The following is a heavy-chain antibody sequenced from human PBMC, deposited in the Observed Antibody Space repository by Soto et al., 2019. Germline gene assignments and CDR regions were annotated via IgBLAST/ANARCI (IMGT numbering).Heavy chain of an antibody. J-gene: IGHJ4*02. CDR3: ARGRPVIYDSSGYPFDY. CDR2: ISAYNGNT. Sequence: ASVKVSCKASGYTFTSYGISWVRQAPGQGLEWMGWISAYNGNTNYAQKLQGRVTMTTDTSTSTAYMELRSLRSDDTAVYYCARGRPVIYDSSGYPFDYWGQGTLVTAPQ. CDR1: GYTFTSYG. V-gene: IGHV1-18*01. D-gene: IGHD3-22*01.